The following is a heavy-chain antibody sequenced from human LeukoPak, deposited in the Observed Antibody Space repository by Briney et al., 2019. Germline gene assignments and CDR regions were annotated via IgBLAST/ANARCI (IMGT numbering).Heavy chain of an antibody. V-gene: IGHV3-30-3*01. J-gene: IGHJ4*02. CDR3: ARSSGSYAVYYYFDY. D-gene: IGHD1-26*01. CDR1: GFTFSSYA. CDR2: ISYDGSNK. Sequence: GGSLRLSCAASGFTFSSYAMHWVRQAPGKGLVWVAVISYDGSNKYYADSVKGRFTISRDNSKNTLYLQMNSLRAEDTAVYYCARSSGSYAVYYYFDYWGQGTLVTVSS.